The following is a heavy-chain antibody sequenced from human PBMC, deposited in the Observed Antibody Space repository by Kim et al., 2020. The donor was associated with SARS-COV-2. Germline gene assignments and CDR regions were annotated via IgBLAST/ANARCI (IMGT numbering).Heavy chain of an antibody. Sequence: GESLKISCKGSGYSFTSYWIGWVRQMPGKGLEWMGIIYPGDSDTRYSPSFQGQVTISADKSISTAYLQWSSLKASDTAMYYCARPPYSSSPWNAFDIWGQGTMVTVSS. CDR1: GYSFTSYW. CDR3: ARPPYSSSPWNAFDI. CDR2: IYPGDSDT. J-gene: IGHJ3*02. D-gene: IGHD6-13*01. V-gene: IGHV5-51*01.